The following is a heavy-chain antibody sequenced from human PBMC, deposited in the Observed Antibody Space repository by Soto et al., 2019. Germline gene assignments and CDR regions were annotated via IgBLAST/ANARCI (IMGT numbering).Heavy chain of an antibody. V-gene: IGHV1-3*01. D-gene: IGHD3-16*02. J-gene: IGHJ4*02. CDR3: ARGAYDYIWGSYLDFDY. CDR2: INAGNGNT. CDR1: GYTFTSYA. Sequence: GASVKVSCKASGYTFTSYAMHWVRQAPGQRLEWMGWINAGNGNTKYSQKFQGRVTITRDTSASTAYMELSSLRSEDTAVYYCARGAYDYIWGSYLDFDYWGQGTLVTVSS.